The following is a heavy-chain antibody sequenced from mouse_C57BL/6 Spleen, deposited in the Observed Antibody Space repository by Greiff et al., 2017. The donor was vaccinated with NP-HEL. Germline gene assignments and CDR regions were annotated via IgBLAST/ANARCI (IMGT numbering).Heavy chain of an antibody. CDR2: IYPGSGNT. D-gene: IGHD1-1*01. CDR1: GYTFTDYY. CDR3: ARGGIYYGSRYDWYFYV. J-gene: IGHJ1*03. V-gene: IGHV1-76*01. Sequence: QVQLQQSGAELVRPGASVKLSCKASGYTFTDYYINWVKQRPGQGLEWIARIYPGSGNTYYTEKFKGKATLTAEKSSSTAYMQLSSLPSEDSAVYFCARGGIYYGSRYDWYFYVWGTGTTVTVSS.